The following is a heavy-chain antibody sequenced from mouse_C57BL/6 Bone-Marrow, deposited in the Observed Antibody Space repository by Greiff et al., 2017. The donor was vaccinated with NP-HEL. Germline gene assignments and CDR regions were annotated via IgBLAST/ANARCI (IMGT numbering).Heavy chain of an antibody. D-gene: IGHD2-3*01. CDR2: ISSGGSYT. Sequence: EVKLMESGGDLVKPGGSLKLSCAASGFTFSSYGMSWVRQTPDKRLEWVATISSGGSYTYYPDSVKGRFTISRDNAKNTLYLQMSSLKSEDTAMYYCARQYDGYYVWFAYWGQGTLVTVSA. V-gene: IGHV5-6*01. CDR1: GFTFSSYG. CDR3: ARQYDGYYVWFAY. J-gene: IGHJ3*01.